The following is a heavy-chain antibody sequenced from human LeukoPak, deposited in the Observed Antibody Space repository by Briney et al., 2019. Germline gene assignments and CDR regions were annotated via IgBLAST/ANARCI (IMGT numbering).Heavy chain of an antibody. CDR2: IYSGST. J-gene: IGHJ6*02. CDR3: ARWPLDHYGSGIDYYGMDV. V-gene: IGHV4-31*03. CDR1: GGSISSGGYY. Sequence: SQTLSLTCTVSGGSISSGGYYWSWIRQHPGKGLEWIGYIYSGSTYYNPSLKSRVTISVDTSKNQFSLKLSSVTAADTAVYYCARWPLDHYGSGIDYYGMDVWGQGTTVTVSS. D-gene: IGHD3-10*01.